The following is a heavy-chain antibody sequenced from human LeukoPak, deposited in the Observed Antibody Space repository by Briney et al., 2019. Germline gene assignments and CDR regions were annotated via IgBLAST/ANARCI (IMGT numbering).Heavy chain of an antibody. V-gene: IGHV3-48*03. CDR2: ISSSGSTI. J-gene: IGHJ4*02. CDR1: GFTFSSYE. Sequence: GGSLRLSCAASGFTFSSYEMNWVRQAPGKGLEWVSYISSSGSTIYYADSVKGRFTISRDNAKNSLYLQMDRMRAEDTAVYYCASPYSGGYWDFDYWGQGTLVTVSS. CDR3: ASPYSGGYWDFDY. D-gene: IGHD1-26*01.